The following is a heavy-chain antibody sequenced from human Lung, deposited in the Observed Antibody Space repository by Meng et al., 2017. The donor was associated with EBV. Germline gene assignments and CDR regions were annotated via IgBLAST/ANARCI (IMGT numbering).Heavy chain of an antibody. J-gene: IGHJ4*02. CDR3: ARIEGYDRLYYFGQ. V-gene: IGHV4-4*02. CDR1: GASISNNNW. D-gene: IGHD5-12*01. Sequence: QVHLKGSGPGLVKPSGTLSLSCAVSGASISNNNWWSWVRQPPGKGLEWIGEISHSGTTNYTPSLKSRVTISVDKSKNQFSLKLTSVTAADTAVYYCARIEGYDRLYYFGQWGRGTLVTVSS. CDR2: ISHSGTT.